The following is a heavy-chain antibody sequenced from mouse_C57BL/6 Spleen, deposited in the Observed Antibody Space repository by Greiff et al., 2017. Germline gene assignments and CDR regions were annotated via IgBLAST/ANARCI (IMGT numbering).Heavy chain of an antibody. CDR2: ISDGGSYT. CDR3: ARRGSGYWFAY. D-gene: IGHD3-2*02. J-gene: IGHJ3*01. Sequence: EVKLVESGGGLVKPGGSLKLSCAASGFTFSSYAMSWVRQTPEKRLEWVATISDGGSYTYYPDNVKGRFTISRDNAKNNLYLQMSHLKSEDTAMYYCARRGSGYWFAYWGQGTLVTVSA. CDR1: GFTFSSYA. V-gene: IGHV5-4*03.